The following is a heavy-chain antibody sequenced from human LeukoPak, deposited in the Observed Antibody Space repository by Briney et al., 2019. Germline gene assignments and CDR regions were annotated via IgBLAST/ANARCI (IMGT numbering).Heavy chain of an antibody. V-gene: IGHV3-66*02. CDR1: GFTVSSNY. Sequence: GGCLRLSCAASGFTVSSNYMSWVRQAPGKGLEGGSVIYSGGSTYYADSVKGPFTLSKDNSNNTMYHQMDRLRAEGTGVFLSGSESGEDSEDAFDIWGQGTMVSVSS. J-gene: IGHJ3*02. CDR2: IYSGGST. CDR3: GSESGEDSEDAFDI. D-gene: IGHD1-26*01.